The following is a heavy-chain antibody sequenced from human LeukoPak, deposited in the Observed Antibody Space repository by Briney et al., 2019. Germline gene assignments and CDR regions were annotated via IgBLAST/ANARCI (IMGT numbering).Heavy chain of an antibody. CDR2: ISAYNGNT. CDR3: AREGETGDEKDAFDI. J-gene: IGHJ3*02. Sequence: ASVKVSCKASGYTFTSYGISWVRQAPGQGLEWMGWISAYNGNTNYAQKLQGRVTMTTDTSTSTAYMELRSLRSDDMAVYYCAREGETGDEKDAFDIWGQGTMDTVSS. V-gene: IGHV1-18*03. D-gene: IGHD7-27*01. CDR1: GYTFTSYG.